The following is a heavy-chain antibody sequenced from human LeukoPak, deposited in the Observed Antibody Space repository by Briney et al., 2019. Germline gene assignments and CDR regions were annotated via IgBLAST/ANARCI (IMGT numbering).Heavy chain of an antibody. CDR2: TRNKANSYTT. J-gene: IGHJ4*02. Sequence: GGSLRLSCAASGFTFNDQCMDWVRQAPGKGLEWVGRTRNKANSYTTEYAASVKGRFTISRDESKNSLHLQMNSLKTEDTAVYYCARGNSGSYAAHFDYWGQGTLVTVSS. CDR3: ARGNSGSYAAHFDY. CDR1: GFTFNDQC. V-gene: IGHV3-72*01. D-gene: IGHD1-26*01.